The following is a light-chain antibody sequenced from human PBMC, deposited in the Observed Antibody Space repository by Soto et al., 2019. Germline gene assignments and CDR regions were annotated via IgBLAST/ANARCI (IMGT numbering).Light chain of an antibody. Sequence: EIVLTQSPATLSLSPGERATLSCRASQSVSHYLAWYQQKPGQAPRLLIYDASSRATGIPARFSGSGSATDFTLTISSLEPEDFAVYYCQQRGNWPSITGGQGTRLEIK. CDR1: QSVSHY. J-gene: IGKJ5*01. CDR3: QQRGNWPSIT. CDR2: DAS. V-gene: IGKV3-11*01.